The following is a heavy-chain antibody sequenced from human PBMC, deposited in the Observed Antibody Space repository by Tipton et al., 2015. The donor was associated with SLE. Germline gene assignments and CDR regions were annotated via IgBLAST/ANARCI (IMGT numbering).Heavy chain of an antibody. CDR2: IYHSGNT. CDR3: ARHDTNYGRNWFDP. CDR1: GASISEDYY. J-gene: IGHJ5*02. Sequence: TLSLTCTVSGASISEDYYWGWIRQPPGKGLEWIGNIYHSGNTYYNPSLKSRVTLSIDASKNHFSLKLSSVTAADTAVYYCARHDTNYGRNWFDPWGQGTLVIVSS. D-gene: IGHD2-8*01. V-gene: IGHV4-38-2*02.